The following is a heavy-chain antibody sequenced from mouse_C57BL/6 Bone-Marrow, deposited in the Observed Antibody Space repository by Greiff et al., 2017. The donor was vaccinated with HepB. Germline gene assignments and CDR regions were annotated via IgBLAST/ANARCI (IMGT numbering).Heavy chain of an antibody. CDR2: IDPSDSYT. V-gene: IGHV1-59*01. J-gene: IGHJ2*01. CDR3: ARGYFDY. CDR1: GYTFTSYW. Sequence: QVQLQQPGAELVRPGTSVKLSCKASGYTFTSYWMHWVKQRPGQGLEWIGVIDPSDSYTNYNQKFKGKATLTVDTSSSTAYMQLSSLTSEDSAVYYCARGYFDYWGQGTTLTVSS.